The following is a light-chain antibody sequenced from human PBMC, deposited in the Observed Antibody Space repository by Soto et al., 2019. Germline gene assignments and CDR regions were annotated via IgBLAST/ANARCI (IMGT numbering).Light chain of an antibody. CDR2: GAS. Sequence: EIVMTQSPATLSVSPGERATLSCRASQSVSRNLAWYQQKPGKAPRLLIYGASTRATGIPARFSGSGSGAEFTLTISSLQSEDFAVYYCQQYNKWPTWTFGQGTKVEIK. J-gene: IGKJ1*01. CDR3: QQYNKWPTWT. V-gene: IGKV3-15*01. CDR1: QSVSRN.